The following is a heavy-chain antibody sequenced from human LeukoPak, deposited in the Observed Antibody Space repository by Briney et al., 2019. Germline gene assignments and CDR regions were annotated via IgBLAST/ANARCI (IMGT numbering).Heavy chain of an antibody. Sequence: GGSLRLSCAASGFVYENYGMTWVRQAPGKGLEWVCGINWNGGKIVYADSVKGRFTMSRDNSKNTVYLQMNSLRVDDTAVYYCARRDIVVVVSASDYWGQGTLVTVSS. D-gene: IGHD2-15*01. CDR2: INWNGGKI. CDR1: GFVYENYG. V-gene: IGHV3-20*04. CDR3: ARRDIVVVVSASDY. J-gene: IGHJ4*02.